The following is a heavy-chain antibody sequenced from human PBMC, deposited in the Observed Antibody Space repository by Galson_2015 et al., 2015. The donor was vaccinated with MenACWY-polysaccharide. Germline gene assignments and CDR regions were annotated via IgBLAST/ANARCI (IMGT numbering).Heavy chain of an antibody. J-gene: IGHJ3*02. V-gene: IGHV3-30-3*01. Sequence: SLRLSCAASGFTFSNTSYARPWVRRALGQGREGVEIIAADGGVKYYADSVKSRFTITRDNSKNTLYLQRSRLRPEDTALYYCAKDLSGFGAFGIWGQGTMVTVSS. CDR2: IAADGGVK. CDR1: GFTFSNTSYA. D-gene: IGHD3-22*01. CDR3: AKDLSGFGAFGI.